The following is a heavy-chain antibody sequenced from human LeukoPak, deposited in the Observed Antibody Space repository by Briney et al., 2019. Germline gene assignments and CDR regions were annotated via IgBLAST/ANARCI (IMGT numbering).Heavy chain of an antibody. CDR2: IKQDGSEK. D-gene: IGHD3-22*01. CDR3: ARDPAYYYDSSGYLDY. V-gene: IGHV3-7*01. Sequence: GGSLRLSCAASGFTFSMYWMNWVRQAPGKGLEWVANIKQDGSEKYYVDSVKGRFTISRDNAKNSLYLQMNSLRAEDTAVYYCARDPAYYYDSSGYLDYWGQGTLVTVSS. CDR1: GFTFSMYW. J-gene: IGHJ4*02.